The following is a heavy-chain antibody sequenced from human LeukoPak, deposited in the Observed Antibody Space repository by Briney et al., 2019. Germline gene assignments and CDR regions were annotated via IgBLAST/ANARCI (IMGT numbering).Heavy chain of an antibody. V-gene: IGHV1-2*02. CDR2: INPNSGAT. CDR3: ARAPEYISYGMDV. J-gene: IGHJ6*02. Sequence: ASVKVSCKASGYTFTGYYMHWVRHAPGQGLELMGRINPNSGATNYAQKFLGRVTMTRDTSISTAYMELSRMISDDTAVFYCARAPEYISYGMDVWGQGTTVTVSS. CDR1: GYTFTGYY. D-gene: IGHD6-6*01.